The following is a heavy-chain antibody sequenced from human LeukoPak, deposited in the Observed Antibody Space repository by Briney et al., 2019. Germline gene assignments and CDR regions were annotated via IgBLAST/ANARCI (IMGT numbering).Heavy chain of an antibody. CDR2: ISSSSSYI. V-gene: IGHV3-21*01. D-gene: IGHD4-17*01. Sequence: GDSLRLSCAASGFTFSSYSMNWVRQAPGKGLEWVSSISSSSSYIYYADSVKGRFTISRDNAKNSLYLQMNSLRAEDTAVYYCASGYGNGDYGSQYYYYYYGMDVWGQGTTVTVSS. CDR1: GFTFSSYS. CDR3: ASGYGNGDYGSQYYYYYYGMDV. J-gene: IGHJ6*02.